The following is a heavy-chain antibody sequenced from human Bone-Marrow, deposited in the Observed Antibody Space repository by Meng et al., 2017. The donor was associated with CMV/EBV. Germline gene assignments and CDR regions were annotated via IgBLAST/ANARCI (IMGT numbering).Heavy chain of an antibody. CDR3: ARDPNYDFWSGYYTLPDY. Sequence: GESLKISCAASGFIFSSYSMNWVRQAPGKGLEWVSSISGSSRYIYYADSVKGRFTISRDNAKNSLFLQMNSLRAEDTAVYYCARDPNYDFWSGYYTLPDYWGQGTLVTVSS. D-gene: IGHD3-3*01. CDR2: ISGSSRYI. CDR1: GFIFSSYS. J-gene: IGHJ4*02. V-gene: IGHV3-21*01.